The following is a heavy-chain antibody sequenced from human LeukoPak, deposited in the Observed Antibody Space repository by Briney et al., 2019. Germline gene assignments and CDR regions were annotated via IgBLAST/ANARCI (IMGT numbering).Heavy chain of an antibody. J-gene: IGHJ4*02. Sequence: GGSLRLSCVASGFPFSNYWMTWVRQAPGKGLEWVANIKQDGSKKSYVDSVKGRFTISRDNAKNSLYLQMSSLRAEDTAIYYCTRVGYIDEGIDYWGQGTLVTVSS. D-gene: IGHD5-24*01. V-gene: IGHV3-7*04. CDR1: GFPFSNYW. CDR3: TRVGYIDEGIDY. CDR2: IKQDGSKK.